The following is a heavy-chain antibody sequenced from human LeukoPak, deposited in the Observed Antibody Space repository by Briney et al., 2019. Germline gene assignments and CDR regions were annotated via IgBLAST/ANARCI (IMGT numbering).Heavy chain of an antibody. CDR2: IYHSGST. CDR1: GGSISSYY. CDR3: AREGYYYDSSGYYYRPSGRGREGYFDL. J-gene: IGHJ2*01. V-gene: IGHV4-59*12. Sequence: PSETLSLTCTVSGGSISSYYWSWIRQPPGKGLEWIGYIYHSGSTYYNPSLKSRVTISVDRSKNQFSLKLSSVTAADTAVYYCAREGYYYDSSGYYYRPSGRGREGYFDLWGRGTLVTVSS. D-gene: IGHD3-22*01.